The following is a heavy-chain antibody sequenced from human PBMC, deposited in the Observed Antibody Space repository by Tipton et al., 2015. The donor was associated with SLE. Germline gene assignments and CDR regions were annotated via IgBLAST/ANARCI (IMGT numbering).Heavy chain of an antibody. J-gene: IGHJ3*02. V-gene: IGHV1-18*01. D-gene: IGHD6-19*01. CDR2: ISAYNSNT. Sequence: QLVQSGAEVKKPGASVKVSCKASGYTFSSYGISWVRQAPGQGLEWMGWISAYNSNTNYAQKLQGRVTISTDESTNTAYMELNSLRSEDSAVYYCARGAGLPSPLDMWGQGTVVTVSS. CDR1: GYTFSSYG. CDR3: ARGAGLPSPLDM.